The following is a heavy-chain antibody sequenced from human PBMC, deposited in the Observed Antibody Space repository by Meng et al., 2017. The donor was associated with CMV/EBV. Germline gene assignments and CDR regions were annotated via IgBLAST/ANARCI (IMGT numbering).Heavy chain of an antibody. CDR3: ARSSSWYFQTDYYYYGMDV. CDR1: GFTFSSYE. CDR2: ISSSGSTI. V-gene: IGHV3-48*03. D-gene: IGHD6-13*01. Sequence: GESLKISCAASGFTFSSYEMYWVRQAPGKGLEWVSYISSSGSTIYYADSVKGRFTISRDNAKNSLYLQMNSLRAEDTAVYYCARSSSWYFQTDYYYYGMDVWGQGTTVTVSS. J-gene: IGHJ6*02.